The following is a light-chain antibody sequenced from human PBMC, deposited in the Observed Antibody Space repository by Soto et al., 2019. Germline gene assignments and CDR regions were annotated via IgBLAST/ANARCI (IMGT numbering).Light chain of an antibody. V-gene: IGKV3-15*01. J-gene: IGKJ5*01. Sequence: EIVMTQSPATLSVSPGERATLSCRASQSVSSNLAWYQQKPGQAPRLLIYGASIRATGIPARFSGSGSGTDFTLTINSLQPEDFATYYCQQAASFPITFGQGTRLEIK. CDR2: GAS. CDR1: QSVSSN. CDR3: QQAASFPIT.